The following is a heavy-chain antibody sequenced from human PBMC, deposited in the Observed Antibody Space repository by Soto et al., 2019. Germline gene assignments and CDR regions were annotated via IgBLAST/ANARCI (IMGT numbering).Heavy chain of an antibody. CDR1: GGSISSDC. V-gene: IGHV4-59*01. Sequence: SETLFLTCTVSGGSISSDCWNWIRQPPGKGLEWIGYVYHSWSTKYNPSLKSRVTISVDTSKNQLSLKLSSVTAADTAVYSCARFGTSANGNWFDLWGQGTLVTVSS. J-gene: IGHJ5*02. CDR2: VYHSWST. D-gene: IGHD3-10*01. CDR3: ARFGTSANGNWFDL.